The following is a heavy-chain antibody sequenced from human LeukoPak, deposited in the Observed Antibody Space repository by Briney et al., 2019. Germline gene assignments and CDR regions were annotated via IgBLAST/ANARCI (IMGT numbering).Heavy chain of an antibody. V-gene: IGHV3-30*18. CDR1: GFTFSSYG. CDR2: ISYDGSNK. CDR3: GKGRFGELLGYFDY. D-gene: IGHD3-10*01. J-gene: IGHJ4*02. Sequence: PGRSLRLSCAASGFTFSSYGMHWVRQAPGKGLEWVAVISYDGSNKYYADSVKGRFTISRDNSKNTLYLQMNSLRAEDTAVYYCGKGRFGELLGYFDYWGQGTLVTVSS.